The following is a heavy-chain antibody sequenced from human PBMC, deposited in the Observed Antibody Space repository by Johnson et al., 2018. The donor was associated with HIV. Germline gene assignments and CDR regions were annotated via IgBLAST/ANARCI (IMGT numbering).Heavy chain of an antibody. V-gene: IGHV3-66*01. CDR3: AKEGNFSSWNPDAFDI. CDR2: IYSGGST. Sequence: VQLVESGGGLVQSGGSLRLSCAASGCTVSSNYMNWVRQAPGKGLEWVSVIYSGGSTYYADSVKGSFTISRDNSKNTLYLLMNSLRAEDTAVYYCAKEGNFSSWNPDAFDIWGQGTMVTVSS. CDR1: GCTVSSNY. J-gene: IGHJ3*02. D-gene: IGHD6-13*01.